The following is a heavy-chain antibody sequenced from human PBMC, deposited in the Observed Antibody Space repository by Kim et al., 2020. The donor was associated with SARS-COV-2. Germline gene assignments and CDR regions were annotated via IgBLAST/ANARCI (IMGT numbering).Heavy chain of an antibody. D-gene: IGHD5-12*01. CDR2: IDPSDSYT. CDR1: GYTFSTYW. Sequence: GESLKISCKASGYTFSTYWITWVRQMPGKGLEWMGRIDPSDSYTRYSESFRGHITMSVDKSIDTAYLKWGSLEASDSAMYYCARPMARSHKAVFGGYDTWGQGTRVTVSS. J-gene: IGHJ3*02. V-gene: IGHV5-10-1*01. CDR3: ARPMARSHKAVFGGYDT.